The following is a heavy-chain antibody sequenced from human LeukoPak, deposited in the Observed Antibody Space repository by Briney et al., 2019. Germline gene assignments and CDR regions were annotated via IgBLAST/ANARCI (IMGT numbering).Heavy chain of an antibody. D-gene: IGHD3-16*02. Sequence: GGSLRLSCAASGFTFSSYAMSWVRQAPGKGLEWVSAISGSGGSTYYADSVKGRLTISRDNSKNTPYLQMNSLRAEDTAVYYCAKRRMYYDYVWGSYRLSGIDYWGQGTLVTVSS. J-gene: IGHJ4*02. CDR2: ISGSGGST. CDR3: AKRRMYYDYVWGSYRLSGIDY. V-gene: IGHV3-23*01. CDR1: GFTFSSYA.